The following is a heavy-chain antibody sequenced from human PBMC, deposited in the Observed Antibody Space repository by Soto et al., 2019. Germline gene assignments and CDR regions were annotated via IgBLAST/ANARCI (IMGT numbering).Heavy chain of an antibody. Sequence: SQTLSLTCAISGDSVSSNSAAWNWIRQSPSRGLEWLGRTYYRSKWYNDYAVSVTSRITINPDTPKNQFSLQLNSVTPEDTAVYYCARELPSWGFSSLSFYDYWGQGNLVTVSS. CDR1: GDSVSSNSAA. CDR2: TYYRSKWYN. V-gene: IGHV6-1*01. CDR3: ARELPSWGFSSLSFYDY. D-gene: IGHD7-27*01. J-gene: IGHJ4*02.